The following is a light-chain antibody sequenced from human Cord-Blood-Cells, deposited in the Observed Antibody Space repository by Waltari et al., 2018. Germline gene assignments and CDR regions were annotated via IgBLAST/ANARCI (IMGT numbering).Light chain of an antibody. Sequence: EIVMTQSPATLSVSPGERATLSCRASQSVSSNLAWYQQKPGQAPRRLIYGASTRATGIPARFSGSGSGTEFTLTISSLQSEDFAVYYCQQYNNWQITFGQGTRLEIK. CDR1: QSVSSN. CDR2: GAS. CDR3: QQYNNWQIT. V-gene: IGKV3-15*01. J-gene: IGKJ5*01.